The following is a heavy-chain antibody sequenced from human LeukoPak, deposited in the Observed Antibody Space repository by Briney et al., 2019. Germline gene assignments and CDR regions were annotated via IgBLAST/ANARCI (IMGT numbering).Heavy chain of an antibody. J-gene: IGHJ4*02. V-gene: IGHV4-31*03. CDR2: IYYSGST. CDR1: GGSISSGGYY. D-gene: IGHD5-24*01. CDR3: ARDPDGYKFFDY. Sequence: PSETLSLTCTVSGGSISSGGYYWSWIRQHPGKGLEWIGYIYYSGSTYYSPSFKSRFTISVDTSRNQFSLRLSPVTAADTAVYYCARDPDGYKFFDYWGRGSPVTVSS.